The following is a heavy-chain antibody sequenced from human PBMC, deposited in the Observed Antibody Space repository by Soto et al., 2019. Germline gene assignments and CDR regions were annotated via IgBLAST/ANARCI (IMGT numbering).Heavy chain of an antibody. V-gene: IGHV1-69*01. CDR1: GGTFSSYA. CDR3: AGRDRIHDCGDYDWFDP. J-gene: IGHJ5*02. Sequence: QVQLVQSGAEVKKPGSSVKVSCKASGGTFSSYAISWVRQAPGQGLEWMGGIIPIFGTANYAQKFQGRVTITADESTSTAYMELSSLRSEDTAVYYCAGRDRIHDCGDYDWFDPWGQGTLVTVSS. D-gene: IGHD4-17*01. CDR2: IIPIFGTA.